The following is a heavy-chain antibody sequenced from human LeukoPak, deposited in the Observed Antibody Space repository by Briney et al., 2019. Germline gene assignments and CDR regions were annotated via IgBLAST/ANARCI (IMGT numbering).Heavy chain of an antibody. D-gene: IGHD2-15*01. V-gene: IGHV4-39*01. J-gene: IGHJ5*02. CDR1: GGSISSSSYY. CDR3: AGYLGYCSGGSCYSGWFDP. Sequence: MSSETLSLTCTVSGGSISSSSYYWGWIRQPPGKGLEWIGSIYYTGSTYYNPSLKSRVTISVDTSKNQFSLKLSSVTAADTAVYYCAGYLGYCSGGSCYSGWFDPWGQGTLVTVSS. CDR2: IYYTGST.